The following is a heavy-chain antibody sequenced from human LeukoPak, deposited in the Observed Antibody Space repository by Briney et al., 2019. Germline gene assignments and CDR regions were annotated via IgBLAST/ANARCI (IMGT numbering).Heavy chain of an antibody. CDR3: ATSLAAAGTFKFDY. D-gene: IGHD6-13*01. Sequence: ASVKVSCKVSGYTFTDYYMHWVQQAPGKGLEWMGLVDPEDGETIYAEKFRGRVTITADTSTDTAYMELSSLRSEDTAVYYCATSLAAAGTFKFDYWGQGTLVTVSS. J-gene: IGHJ4*02. CDR1: GYTFTDYY. CDR2: VDPEDGET. V-gene: IGHV1-69-2*01.